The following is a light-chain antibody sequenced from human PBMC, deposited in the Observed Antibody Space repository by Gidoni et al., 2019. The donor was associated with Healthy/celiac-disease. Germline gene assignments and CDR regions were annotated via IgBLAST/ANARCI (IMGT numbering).Light chain of an antibody. CDR2: RNN. V-gene: IGLV1-47*01. J-gene: IGLJ3*02. Sequence: QSVLTQPPAAPGTPGQRVTISCSGSSSHIGSNDVYWYQPLPGTAPKLLIYRNNQRPSGVPDRFSGSKSGTSASLAISELRSEDDADYYCAAWDDILSGRVFGGGTKLTVL. CDR1: SSHIGSND. CDR3: AAWDDILSGRV.